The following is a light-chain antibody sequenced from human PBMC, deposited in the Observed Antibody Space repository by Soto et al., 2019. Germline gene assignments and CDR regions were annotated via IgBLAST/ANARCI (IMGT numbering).Light chain of an antibody. CDR3: QQYDNLPLT. V-gene: IGKV1-33*01. CDR1: QDSTNY. CDR2: DAS. Sequence: DIQMTQSKSALSASVGDRVTIACQASQDSTNYLNWYQQKPGKAPDLLIYDASKLETGVPSRFSGSGSGTDFSFTISSLQPEDIATYYCQQYDNLPLTFGGRTKVDIK. J-gene: IGKJ4*01.